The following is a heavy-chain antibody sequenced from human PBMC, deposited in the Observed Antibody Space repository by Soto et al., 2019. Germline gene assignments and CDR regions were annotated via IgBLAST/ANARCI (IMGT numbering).Heavy chain of an antibody. J-gene: IGHJ6*02. CDR1: GGSISSSSYY. D-gene: IGHD2-21*02. V-gene: IGHV4-39*07. Sequence: PSETLSLTCTVSGGSISSSSYYWGWIRQPPGKGLEWIGNIYYSGSTYYNPSLKSRVTISVDTSKNQFSLKLSSVTAADTAVYYCARDLWGYCGTACYPLDVSGQATTVTGSS. CDR2: IYYSGST. CDR3: ARDLWGYCGTACYPLDV.